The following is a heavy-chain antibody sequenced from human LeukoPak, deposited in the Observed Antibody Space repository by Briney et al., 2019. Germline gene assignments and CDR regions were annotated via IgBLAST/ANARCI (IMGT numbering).Heavy chain of an antibody. CDR3: AKDPSGSYRFDY. D-gene: IGHD1-26*01. CDR1: GFTFSSYG. Sequence: GGSLRLSCAASGFTFSSYGMHEVRQAPSKGLEWVAVIWYDGSNKYYADSVKGRFTISRDNSKNTLYLQMNSLRAEDTAVYYCAKDPSGSYRFDYWGQGTLVTVSS. CDR2: IWYDGSNK. V-gene: IGHV3-30*02. J-gene: IGHJ4*02.